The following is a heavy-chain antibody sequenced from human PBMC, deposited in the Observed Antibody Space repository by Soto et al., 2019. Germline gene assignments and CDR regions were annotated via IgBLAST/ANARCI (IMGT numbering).Heavy chain of an antibody. D-gene: IGHD3-10*01. CDR1: GYTFTGYY. V-gene: IGHV1-2*04. J-gene: IGHJ6*03. CDR3: SRDAIVRGAAYYYYYYYKDV. CDR2: INPNSGGT. Sequence: ALMKVSCEASGYTFTGYYMHWVRHAPGQGLARMGWINPNSGGTNYAQKFQGWVTMIMDTAISTAYMELSRLRSDDTAVYYCSRDAIVRGAAYYYYYYYKDVWGKGTTVTVSS.